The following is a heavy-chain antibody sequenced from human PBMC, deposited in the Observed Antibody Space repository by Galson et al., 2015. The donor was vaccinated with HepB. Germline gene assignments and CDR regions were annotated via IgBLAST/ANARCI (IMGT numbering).Heavy chain of an antibody. V-gene: IGHV3-23*01. Sequence: SLRLSCAASGFTFSSYAMSWVRQAPGKGLEWASAISGSGGSTYYADSVKGRFTISRDNSKNTLYLQMNSLRAEDTAVYYCARTTGYYGSGSYFDLWGRGTLVTVSS. J-gene: IGHJ2*01. CDR3: ARTTGYYGSGSYFDL. D-gene: IGHD3-10*01. CDR1: GFTFSSYA. CDR2: ISGSGGST.